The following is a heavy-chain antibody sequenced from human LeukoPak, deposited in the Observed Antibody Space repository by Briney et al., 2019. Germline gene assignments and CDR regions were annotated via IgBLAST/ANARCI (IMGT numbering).Heavy chain of an antibody. CDR1: GGSISSYY. CDR2: IYYSGST. V-gene: IGHV4-59*08. CDR3: ARRHYYDSSGYFDY. J-gene: IGHJ4*02. Sequence: SEALSLTCTVSGGSISSYYWSWIRQPPGKGLDWIGYIYYSGSTNYNPSLKSRVTISVDTSKNQFSLKLSSVTAADTAVYYCARRHYYDSSGYFDYWGQGTLVTVSS. D-gene: IGHD3-22*01.